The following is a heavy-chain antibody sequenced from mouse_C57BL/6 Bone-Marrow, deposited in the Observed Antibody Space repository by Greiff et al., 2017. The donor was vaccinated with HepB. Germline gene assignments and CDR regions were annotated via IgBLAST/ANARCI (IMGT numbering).Heavy chain of an antibody. Sequence: EVQRVESGGGLVKPGGSLKLSCAASGFTFSSYAMSWVRQTPEKRLEWVATISDGGSYTYYPDNVKGRFTISRDNAKNNLYLQMSHLKSEDTAMYYCARGPLLSAWFAYWGQGTLVTVSA. V-gene: IGHV5-4*01. CDR3: ARGPLLSAWFAY. D-gene: IGHD6-1*01. J-gene: IGHJ3*01. CDR2: ISDGGSYT. CDR1: GFTFSSYA.